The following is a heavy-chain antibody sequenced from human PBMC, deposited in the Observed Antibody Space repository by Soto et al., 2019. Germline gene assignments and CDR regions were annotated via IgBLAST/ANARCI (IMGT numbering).Heavy chain of an antibody. CDR3: ARKHGDSDSFSLDV. Sequence: GASVKVSCKASGFLFTGYYIYWMRQAPGQGFECMGWINPITGATNYAQKFQGRVTMTRGTSVSTAYMDLSGLRSDDSAVYYCARKHGDSDSFSLDVWGQGTTVTVSS. CDR2: INPITGAT. D-gene: IGHD3-10*01. V-gene: IGHV1-2*02. CDR1: GFLFTGYY. J-gene: IGHJ6*02.